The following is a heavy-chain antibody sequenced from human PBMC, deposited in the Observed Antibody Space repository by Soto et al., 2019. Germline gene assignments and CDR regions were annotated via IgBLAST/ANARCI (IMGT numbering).Heavy chain of an antibody. CDR2: IYYSGST. D-gene: IGHD3-16*01. CDR1: GGSISSYY. Sequence: PSETLSLTCTVSGGSISSYYWSWIRQPPGKGLEWIGYIYYSGSTNYNPSLKSRVTISVDTSKNQFSLKLSSVTAADTAEYYCARGQSFWDGEFWFDPWGQGTLVTVSS. J-gene: IGHJ5*02. CDR3: ARGQSFWDGEFWFDP. V-gene: IGHV4-59*01.